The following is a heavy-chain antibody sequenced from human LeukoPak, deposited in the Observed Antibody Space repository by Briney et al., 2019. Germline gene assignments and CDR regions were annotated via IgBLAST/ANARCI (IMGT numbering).Heavy chain of an antibody. CDR2: IKQDGSEK. J-gene: IGHJ6*02. Sequence: GGSLRLSCAASGFTFSSSGMHWVRQAPGKGLEWVANIKQDGSEKYYVDSVKGRFTISRDNAKNSLYLQMNSLRAEDTAVYYCASSIAVAGGRPDYYYYYGMDVWGQGTTVTVSS. V-gene: IGHV3-7*01. D-gene: IGHD6-19*01. CDR1: GFTFSSSG. CDR3: ASSIAVAGGRPDYYYYYGMDV.